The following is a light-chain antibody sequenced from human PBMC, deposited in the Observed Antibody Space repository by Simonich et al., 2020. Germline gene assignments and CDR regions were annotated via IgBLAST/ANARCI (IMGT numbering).Light chain of an antibody. J-gene: IGLJ3*02. V-gene: IGLV8-61*01. CDR1: SGSVSTSYY. CDR3: VLYMGSGIWV. CDR2: STN. Sequence: QTVVTQEPSFSVSPGGTVTLTCRLSSGSVSTSYYPNWYQQTPGQAPRTLIYSTNTRSSGVPDRFSGSILGNKAALTITGAQADDESDYYCVLYMGSGIWVFGGGTKLTVL.